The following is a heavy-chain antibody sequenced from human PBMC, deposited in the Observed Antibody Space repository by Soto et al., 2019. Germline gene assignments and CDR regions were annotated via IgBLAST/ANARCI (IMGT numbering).Heavy chain of an antibody. CDR2: MKPNTGNS. J-gene: IGHJ4*02. Sequence: ASVKVSCKASGYTFTSYDIYWVRQATGQGLEWMGWMKPNTGNSGYAQKFQGRVTMTSNTSITTAHMELSSLRSEDTAVYYCASPAHSTGWTGFGANHYYFDFWGQGTLITVSS. D-gene: IGHD6-19*01. CDR1: GYTFTSYD. CDR3: ASPAHSTGWTGFGANHYYFDF. V-gene: IGHV1-8*01.